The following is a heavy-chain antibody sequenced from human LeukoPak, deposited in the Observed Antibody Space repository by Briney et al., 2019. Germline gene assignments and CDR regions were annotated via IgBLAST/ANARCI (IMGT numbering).Heavy chain of an antibody. CDR3: ARIPGYGRYYYYMDV. J-gene: IGHJ6*03. D-gene: IGHD5-18*01. CDR1: GGSISSRSYS. CDR2: IYYSGST. Sequence: PSETLSLTCTVSGGSISSRSYSWGWIRQPPGKGLEWVGGIYYSGSTYYNPSLNSRVTISVDTSKNQLSLKLSSVTAADTAVYYCARIPGYGRYYYYMDVWGKGTTVTVSS. V-gene: IGHV4-39*01.